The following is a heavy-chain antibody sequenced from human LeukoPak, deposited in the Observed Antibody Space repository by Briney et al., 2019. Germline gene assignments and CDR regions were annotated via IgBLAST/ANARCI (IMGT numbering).Heavy chain of an antibody. CDR3: ATPGPDWGDAFDI. D-gene: IGHD3/OR15-3a*01. V-gene: IGHV1-24*01. Sequence: ASVKLSCKVSGYSVMELSMHWVRQAPGKGLEWMGGFDPEDGVTIYAQKFQGRVTMTEDTSTDTAYMELSSLRSEDTAVYYCATPGPDWGDAFDIWGQGTMVTVSS. CDR2: FDPEDGVT. J-gene: IGHJ3*02. CDR1: GYSVMELS.